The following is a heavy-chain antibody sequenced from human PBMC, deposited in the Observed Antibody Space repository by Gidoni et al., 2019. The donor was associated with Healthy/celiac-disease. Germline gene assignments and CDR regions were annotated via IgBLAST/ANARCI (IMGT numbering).Heavy chain of an antibody. V-gene: IGHV3-21*01. CDR1: GFPFGSYS. CDR2: ISSSSSYI. J-gene: IGHJ6*02. CDR3: ARSRSYYDYYYYGMDV. D-gene: IGHD1-26*01. Sequence: EVQLVESGGGLVKPGGSLRLSCAASGFPFGSYSRNWVRQAPGKGLEWVSSISSSSSYIYYADSVKGRFTISRDNAKNSLYLQMNSLRAEDTAVYYCARSRSYYDYYYYGMDVWGQGTTVTVSS.